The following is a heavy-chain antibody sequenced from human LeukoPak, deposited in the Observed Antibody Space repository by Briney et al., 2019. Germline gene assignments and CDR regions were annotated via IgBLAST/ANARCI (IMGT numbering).Heavy chain of an antibody. CDR3: ARERRSSSPGEQPLVRAFDI. CDR1: GYTFTNYA. D-gene: IGHD6-13*01. Sequence: EASVKVSCKASGYTFTNYAMNWVRQAPGQGLEWMGWINTNTGNPTYAQGFTGRFVFSLDTSVSTAYLQISSLKAEDTAMYYCARERRSSSPGEQPLVRAFDIWGQGTMVTVSS. V-gene: IGHV7-4-1*02. CDR2: INTNTGNP. J-gene: IGHJ3*02.